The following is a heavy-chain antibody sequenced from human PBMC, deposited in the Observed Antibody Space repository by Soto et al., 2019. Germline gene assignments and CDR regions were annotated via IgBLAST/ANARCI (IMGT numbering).Heavy chain of an antibody. Sequence: SGPTLVNPTETLTLTCTVSGFSLSNAGMGVSWIRQPPGKALEWLAHIFSDDERRFSTSLKNRLTISKDTFNSQVVLIMTNMDPVDTATYYCARKEDPEWDLGYWGQGTLVTVSS. CDR2: IFSDDER. CDR1: GFSLSNAGMG. J-gene: IGHJ4*02. V-gene: IGHV2-26*01. D-gene: IGHD1-26*01. CDR3: ARKEDPEWDLGY.